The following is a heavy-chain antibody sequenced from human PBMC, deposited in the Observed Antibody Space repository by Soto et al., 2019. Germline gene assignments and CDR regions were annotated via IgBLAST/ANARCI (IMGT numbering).Heavy chain of an antibody. CDR3: AKALDYDSSGYYYFDY. J-gene: IGHJ4*02. CDR1: GFNFDDYA. CDR2: ISWNSGSI. V-gene: IGHV3-9*01. Sequence: LRLSCAASGFNFDDYAMHWVRQAPGKGLEWVSSISWNSGSIAYADSVRGRFTISRDNAKNSLFLQMSSLRPDDTALYYCAKALDYDSSGYYYFDYWGQGTLVTVSS. D-gene: IGHD3-22*01.